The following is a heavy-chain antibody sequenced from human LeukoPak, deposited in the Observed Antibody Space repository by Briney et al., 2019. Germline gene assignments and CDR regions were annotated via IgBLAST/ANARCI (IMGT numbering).Heavy chain of an antibody. V-gene: IGHV3-66*01. D-gene: IGHD1-26*01. CDR3: ARAMMVGATEHYFDY. Sequence: PGGSLRLSCAASGFTVSSNYMSWVRQAPGKGLEWVSVIYSGGSTYYADSVKGRFTISRDNSKNTLYLQMNSLRAEDTAVYYCARAMMVGATEHYFDYWGQGTLVTVSS. CDR1: GFTVSSNY. J-gene: IGHJ4*02. CDR2: IYSGGST.